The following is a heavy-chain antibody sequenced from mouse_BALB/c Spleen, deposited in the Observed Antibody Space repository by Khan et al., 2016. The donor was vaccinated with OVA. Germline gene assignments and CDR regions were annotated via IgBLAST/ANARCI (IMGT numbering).Heavy chain of an antibody. D-gene: IGHD2-1*01. V-gene: IGHV2-3*01. J-gene: IGHJ4*01. CDR3: AAFNYQGLDRYAMDY. Sequence: QVQLKESGPGLVAPLQSLSITCTVSGFSLTTYGVRWVRQPPGKGLEWLGRIWGDGSITYHSALLSRLSISKDNSKSQVLLQLNSLQTDDNATYYFAAFNYQGLDRYAMDYWGQGTSVTVSS. CDR2: IWGDGSI. CDR1: GFSLTTYG.